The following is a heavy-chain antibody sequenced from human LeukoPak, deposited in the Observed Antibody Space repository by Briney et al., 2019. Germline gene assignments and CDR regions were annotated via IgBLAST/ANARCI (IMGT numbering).Heavy chain of an antibody. D-gene: IGHD3-22*01. CDR1: GFSFNSHW. V-gene: IGHV3-15*01. Sequence: GGSLRLSCAASGFSFNSHWMTWVRQAPGKGLEWVGRIKSKTDGGTTDYAAPVKGRFTISRDDSKNTLYLQMNSLKTEDTAVYYCITFSMIVVVITDWGQGTLVTVSS. CDR2: IKSKTDGGTT. CDR3: ITFSMIVVVITD. J-gene: IGHJ4*02.